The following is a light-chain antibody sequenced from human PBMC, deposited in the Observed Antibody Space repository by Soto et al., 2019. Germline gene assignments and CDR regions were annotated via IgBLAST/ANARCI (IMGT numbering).Light chain of an antibody. J-gene: IGLJ1*01. CDR3: QSYDSSLSGSGV. V-gene: IGLV1-40*01. CDR2: GNS. Sequence: QLVLTQPPSVSGAPGQRVTISCTGSGSNIGAGYDVHWYQLLPGKVPKLLIYGNSNRPSGVPDRFSGSKSGTSASLAITGLQAEDEADYYCQSYDSSLSGSGVFGTGTKVTVL. CDR1: GSNIGAGYD.